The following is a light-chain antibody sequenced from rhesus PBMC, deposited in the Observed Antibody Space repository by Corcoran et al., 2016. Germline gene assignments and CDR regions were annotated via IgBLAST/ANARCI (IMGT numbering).Light chain of an antibody. Sequence: DIQMTQSPSSLSASVGDRVTITCRASQGISYGLAWYQQKPGKAPNPLTYKASTLQSGVPSRFSGSGSGTDFTLTISSLQPEDFATYYCQQYYSAPYNFGQGTKVEIK. CDR3: QQYYSAPYN. V-gene: IGKV1-21*01. J-gene: IGKJ2*01. CDR1: QGISYG. CDR2: KAS.